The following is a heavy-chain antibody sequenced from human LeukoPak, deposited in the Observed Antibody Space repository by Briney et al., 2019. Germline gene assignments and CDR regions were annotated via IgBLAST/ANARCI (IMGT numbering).Heavy chain of an antibody. CDR3: VSGITVTNFAY. Sequence: PSETLSLTCLVSGGSISSTSYYWGWIRQSPGRGLEWIGSFYYTGSIFDNRSLRSRVTISIDMSKNQFLLKLTSVTAADTAVYYCVSGITVTNFAYWGQGTLVTVSS. J-gene: IGHJ4*02. V-gene: IGHV4-39*07. CDR2: FYYTGSI. CDR1: GGSISSTSYY. D-gene: IGHD4-17*01.